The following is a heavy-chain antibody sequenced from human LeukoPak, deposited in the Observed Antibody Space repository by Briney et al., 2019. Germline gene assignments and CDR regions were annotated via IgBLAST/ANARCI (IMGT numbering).Heavy chain of an antibody. V-gene: IGHV3-30-3*01. D-gene: IGHD3-3*01. CDR2: ISYDGSNK. CDR3: ATIPYDFWSGTPPPFDY. CDR1: GFTFSSYA. Sequence: PGGSLRLSCAASGFTFSSYAMHWVRQAPGKGLEWVAVISYDGSNKYYADSVKGRFTISRDNSKNTLYLQMNSLRAEDTAVYYCATIPYDFWSGTPPPFDYWGQGTLVTVSS. J-gene: IGHJ4*02.